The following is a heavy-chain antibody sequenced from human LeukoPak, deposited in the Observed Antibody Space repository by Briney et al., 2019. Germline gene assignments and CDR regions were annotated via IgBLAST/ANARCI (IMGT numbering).Heavy chain of an antibody. CDR2: IHRDGRT. D-gene: IGHD3-9*01. CDR3: GKTDIYFNPIDY. CDR1: GVSISSSEW. Sequence: PSGTLSLTCAVSGVSISSSEWWIWVRQPPGQGLEWIGEIHRDGRTRYNPSLKSRVTMSMDYSKNQFSLSVTSVTAADTAIYYCGKTDIYFNPIDYWGPGSLVTVSS. J-gene: IGHJ4*02. V-gene: IGHV4-4*02.